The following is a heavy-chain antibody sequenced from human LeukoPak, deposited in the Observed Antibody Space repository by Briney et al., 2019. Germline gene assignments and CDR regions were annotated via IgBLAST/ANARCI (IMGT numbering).Heavy chain of an antibody. CDR1: GFTFSSYA. CDR2: ISYDGSNK. CDR3: ASGFLGYCSGGSCFDY. Sequence: GGSLRLSCAASGFTFSSYAMHWVRQAPGKGLEWVAVISYDGSNKYYADSVKGRFTISRDNSKNTLYLQMNSLRAEDTAVYYCASGFLGYCSGGSCFDYWGQGTLVTVSS. J-gene: IGHJ4*02. D-gene: IGHD2-15*01. V-gene: IGHV3-30-3*01.